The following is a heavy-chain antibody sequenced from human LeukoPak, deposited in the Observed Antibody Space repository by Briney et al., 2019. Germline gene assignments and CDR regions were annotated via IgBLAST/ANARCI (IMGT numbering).Heavy chain of an antibody. Sequence: GESLKISCKGSGYSFTSYWIGWVRQMPGKGLEWMGIIYPGDSDTRYSPSFQGQVTISADKSISTAYLQWSSLKASDTAMYYCARGRVDTAMVIGAFDIWGQGTMVTVSS. CDR2: IYPGDSDT. CDR3: ARGRVDTAMVIGAFDI. V-gene: IGHV5-51*01. J-gene: IGHJ3*02. CDR1: GYSFTSYW. D-gene: IGHD5-18*01.